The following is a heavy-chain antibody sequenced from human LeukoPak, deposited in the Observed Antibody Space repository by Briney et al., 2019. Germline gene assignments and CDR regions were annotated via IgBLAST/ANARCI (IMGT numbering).Heavy chain of an antibody. J-gene: IGHJ4*02. CDR3: ARATTLDY. CDR1: GFTFSSYE. D-gene: IGHD1-7*01. V-gene: IGHV3-48*03. CDR2: ISSSGSTM. Sequence: GGSLTLSCAASGFTFSSYEMNWVRQAPGKGLEWVSYISSSGSTMYYADSVKGRFTISRDNAKNSLYLQMNSLRAEDTAVYYCARATTLDYWGQGTLVTVSS.